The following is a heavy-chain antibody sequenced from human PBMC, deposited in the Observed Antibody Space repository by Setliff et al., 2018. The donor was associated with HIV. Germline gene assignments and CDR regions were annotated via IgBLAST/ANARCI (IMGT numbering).Heavy chain of an antibody. CDR1: GFTFRNYK. CDR3: ARDNLYYNLYDGSPVYGMDV. J-gene: IGHJ6*02. V-gene: IGHV3-21*01. CDR2: ISIGSGGAI. Sequence: GGSLRLSCAASGFTFRNYKFNWVRQAPGRGLEWVSSISIGSGGAIDYADSVQGRFTISRDNSKNSLYLQMNGLRVEYTGVYYCARDNLYYNLYDGSPVYGMDVWGQGTTVTVSS. D-gene: IGHD3-3*01.